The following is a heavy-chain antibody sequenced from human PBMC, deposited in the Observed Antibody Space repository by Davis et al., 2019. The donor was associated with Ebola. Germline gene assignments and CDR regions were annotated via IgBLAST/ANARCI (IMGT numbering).Heavy chain of an antibody. CDR2: ISSSSSTI. Sequence: GESLKIPCAASGFTFSSYSMNWVRQAPGKGLEWVSYISSSSSTIYYADSVKGRFTISRDNAKNSLYLQMNSLRAEDTAVYYCARAPSGYSSSFDYWGQGTLVTVSS. CDR1: GFTFSSYS. D-gene: IGHD6-13*01. J-gene: IGHJ4*02. CDR3: ARAPSGYSSSFDY. V-gene: IGHV3-48*01.